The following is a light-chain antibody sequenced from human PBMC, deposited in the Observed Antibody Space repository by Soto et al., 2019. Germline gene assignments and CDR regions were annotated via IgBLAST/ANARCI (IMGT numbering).Light chain of an antibody. V-gene: IGLV2-8*01. CDR3: GSYAGNHNFG. CDR2: EVT. CDR1: SSDVGGAYNF. J-gene: IGLJ1*01. Sequence: QSVLTQPPSASGSPGQSVTISCTGTSSDVGGAYNFVSWYQHHPGKAPKLLIYEVTKRPSGVPDRFSGSKSGNTASLTVSGLQADDEADYYCGSYAGNHNFGFGPGTTV.